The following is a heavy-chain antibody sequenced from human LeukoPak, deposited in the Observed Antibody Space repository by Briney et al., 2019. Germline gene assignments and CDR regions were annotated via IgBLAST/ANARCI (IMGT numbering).Heavy chain of an antibody. CDR1: GYTFTRYA. Sequence: GASVKVSCKASGYTFTRYAMNWLRQAPGQGLEWMGWINTNTGNPTYAQGFTGRFVFSLDTSVSTAYLQISSLKAEDTAVYYCATPGGYSYGYFLDYWGQGTLVTVSS. CDR3: ATPGGYSYGYFLDY. D-gene: IGHD5-18*01. CDR2: INTNTGNP. V-gene: IGHV7-4-1*02. J-gene: IGHJ4*02.